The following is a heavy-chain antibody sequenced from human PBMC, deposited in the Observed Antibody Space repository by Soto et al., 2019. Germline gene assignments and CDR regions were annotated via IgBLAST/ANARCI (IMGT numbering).Heavy chain of an antibody. J-gene: IGHJ4*02. D-gene: IGHD2-15*01. CDR2: IRNKTYGRTT. CDR3: ARAESPAVAYFFDN. V-gene: IGHV3-49*04. CDR1: GFTFDNYA. Sequence: RLSCSGSGFTFDNYAMNWVRQAPGRGLEWVGLIRNKTYGRTTEYAASVKGRFTISRDDSSGIAYLQMNSLKTEDSAVYFCARAESPAVAYFFDNWGQGTLVTVSS.